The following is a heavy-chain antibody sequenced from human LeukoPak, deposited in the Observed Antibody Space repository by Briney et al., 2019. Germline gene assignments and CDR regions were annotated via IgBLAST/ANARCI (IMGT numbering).Heavy chain of an antibody. J-gene: IGHJ5*02. CDR3: VRERGYSGYDTYNWFDP. V-gene: IGHV3-48*04. CDR1: GFTFSSYS. D-gene: IGHD5-12*01. Sequence: GGSLRLSCAASGFTFSSYSMNWVRQAPGKGLEWVSYISSSGSTIYYADSVKGRFTISRDNAKNSLYLQMNSLRAEDTAVYYCVRERGYSGYDTYNWFDPWGQGTLVTVSS. CDR2: ISSSGSTI.